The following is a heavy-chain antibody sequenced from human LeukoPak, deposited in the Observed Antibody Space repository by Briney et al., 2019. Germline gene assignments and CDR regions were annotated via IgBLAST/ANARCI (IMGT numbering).Heavy chain of an antibody. J-gene: IGHJ4*02. CDR2: IWYDGSNK. CDR3: ASTTRYSSGWYLPTTFDY. D-gene: IGHD6-19*01. V-gene: IGHV3-33*01. Sequence: RGSLRLSCAASGFTFSSYGMHRVRQAPGKGLEWVAVIWYDGSNKYYADSVKGRFTISRDNSKNTLYLQMNSLRAEDTAVYYCASTTRYSSGWYLPTTFDYWGQGTLVTVSS. CDR1: GFTFSSYG.